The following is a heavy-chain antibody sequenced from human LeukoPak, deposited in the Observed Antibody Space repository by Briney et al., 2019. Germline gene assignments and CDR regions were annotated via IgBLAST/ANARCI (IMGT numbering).Heavy chain of an antibody. V-gene: IGHV3-7*01. CDR1: GFTFSNYW. Sequence: GGSLRLSCEGSGFTFSNYWMGWVRQAPGKGLQWVANIKTDGSEKYYVDSVKGRFTISRDNAKNSLYLQMNSLRAEDTAVYYCARVEELPPAEYFQHWGQGTVVSVSS. D-gene: IGHD1-26*01. CDR2: IKTDGSEK. CDR3: ARVEELPPAEYFQH. J-gene: IGHJ1*01.